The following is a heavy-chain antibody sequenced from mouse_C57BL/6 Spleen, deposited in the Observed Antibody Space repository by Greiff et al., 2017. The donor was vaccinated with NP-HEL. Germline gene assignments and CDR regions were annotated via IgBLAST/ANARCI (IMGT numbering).Heavy chain of an antibody. J-gene: IGHJ1*03. CDR3: ARETLYYYGSSYRYFDV. D-gene: IGHD1-1*01. Sequence: DVKLQESGPGLVKPSQSLSLTCSVTGYSITSGYYWNWIRQFPGNKLEWMGYISYDGSNNYNPSLKNRISITRDTSKNQFFLKLNSVTTEDTATYYCARETLYYYGSSYRYFDVWGTGTTVTVSS. CDR2: ISYDGSN. V-gene: IGHV3-6*01. CDR1: GYSITSGYY.